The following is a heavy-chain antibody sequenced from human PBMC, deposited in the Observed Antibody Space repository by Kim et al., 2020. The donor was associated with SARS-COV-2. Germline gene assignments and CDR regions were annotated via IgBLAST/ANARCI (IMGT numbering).Heavy chain of an antibody. Sequence: TKYSQKFQGRDTSTRDTSASTVYMDQSSLRSEDTAVYYCAAHGGSYYFDYWGQGTLVTVSS. J-gene: IGHJ4*02. D-gene: IGHD1-26*01. CDR2: T. CDR3: AAHGGSYYFDY. V-gene: IGHV1-3*01.